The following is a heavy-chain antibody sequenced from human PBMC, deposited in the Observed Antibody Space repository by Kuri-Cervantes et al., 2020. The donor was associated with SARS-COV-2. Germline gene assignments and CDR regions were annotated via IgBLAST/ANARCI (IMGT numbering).Heavy chain of an antibody. Sequence: GESLKISCAASGFTVSSNYMSWVRQAPGKGLEWVAVIWYDGSNKYYADSVKGRFTISRDNSKNTLYLQMTSLRDEDTAVYYCARGGSSSSVWGQGTLVTVSS. V-gene: IGHV3-33*08. J-gene: IGHJ4*02. CDR1: GFTVSSNY. CDR2: IWYDGSNK. CDR3: ARGGSSSSV. D-gene: IGHD6-6*01.